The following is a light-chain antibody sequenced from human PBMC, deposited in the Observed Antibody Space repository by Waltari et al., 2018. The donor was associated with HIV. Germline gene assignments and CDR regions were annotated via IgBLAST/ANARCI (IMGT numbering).Light chain of an antibody. Sequence: DIVMTQSPDSLAVSLGERATINCKSSQSVLYSSNSKNFLAWYQQKPRQPPKLLIYWASTRESGVPDRVSGSGSGTDVTLTISSLQAEDVAVYYCQQYYSTPLTFGGGTKVEIK. CDR1: QSVLYSSNSKNF. V-gene: IGKV4-1*01. J-gene: IGKJ4*01. CDR3: QQYYSTPLT. CDR2: WAS.